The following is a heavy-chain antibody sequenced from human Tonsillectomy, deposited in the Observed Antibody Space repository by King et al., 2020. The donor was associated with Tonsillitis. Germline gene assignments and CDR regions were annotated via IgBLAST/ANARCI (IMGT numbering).Heavy chain of an antibody. CDR1: GFTFDDYA. CDR3: ARRTDGDRHFGF. D-gene: IGHD4-17*01. J-gene: IGHJ4*02. CDR2: ITWNSDTL. V-gene: IGHV3-9*01. Sequence: VQLVESGGGLVQPGRSLRLSCAASGFTFDDYAMHWVRQAPGKGLEWVSGITWNSDTLNYADSVKGRFTISRDNARNSLYLQKNSLPIEDTALYYCARRTDGDRHFGFWGQGTLVTVSS.